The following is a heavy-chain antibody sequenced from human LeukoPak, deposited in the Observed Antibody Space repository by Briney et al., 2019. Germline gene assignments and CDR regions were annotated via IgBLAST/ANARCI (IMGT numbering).Heavy chain of an antibody. V-gene: IGHV3-66*01. Sequence: PGGCLRLSCAVSGVIPSSNHMTWVCQAPGKGLEWVSVIYSGGYSGGGPFYADSVKGRFTTSSDSYKNTLFLQTNSMRAEDTAVYYCARDVYGDGYNSFDYWGLGILVTVSS. D-gene: IGHD5-24*01. CDR2: IYSGGYSGGGP. J-gene: IGHJ4*02. CDR3: ARDVYGDGYNSFDY. CDR1: GVIPSSNH.